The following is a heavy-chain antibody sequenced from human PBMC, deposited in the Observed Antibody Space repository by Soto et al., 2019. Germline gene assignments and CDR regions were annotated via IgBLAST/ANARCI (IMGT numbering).Heavy chain of an antibody. CDR2: IYWHDDK. Sequence: SGPTLVNPTQTLTLTCTFSGFSLSTTGVGVSWIRLPAGKALEWLALIYWHDDKRYSPSLKSRLTITKDTSKNQVVLTMTNMDPVDTATYYCAHRGGATVGLYYFDYWGQGALVTVS. V-gene: IGHV2-5*01. CDR1: GFSLSTTGVG. D-gene: IGHD3-16*01. J-gene: IGHJ4*02. CDR3: AHRGGATVGLYYFDY.